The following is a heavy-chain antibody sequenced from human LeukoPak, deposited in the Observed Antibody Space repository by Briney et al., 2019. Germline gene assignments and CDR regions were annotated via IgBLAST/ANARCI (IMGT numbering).Heavy chain of an antibody. CDR1: GFTFDDYA. J-gene: IGHJ4*02. CDR3: AKERYDGSGAAYDN. D-gene: IGHD3-10*01. V-gene: IGHV3-9*03. CDR2: ISLNSGSI. Sequence: GGSLRLSCAASGFTFDDYAMHWVRQAPGKGLEWVSGISLNSGSIGYADSVKGRFTISRDNAKNSLYLQMNSLRAEDMALYYCAKERYDGSGAAYDNWGQGTLVTVSS.